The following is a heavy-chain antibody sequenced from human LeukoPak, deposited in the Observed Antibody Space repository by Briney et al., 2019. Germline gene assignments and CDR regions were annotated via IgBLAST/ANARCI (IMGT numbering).Heavy chain of an antibody. CDR1: GFTFSSYS. J-gene: IGHJ6*03. CDR3: ARDGYCSSTSCYWFRYGYYYYMDV. V-gene: IGHV3-21*01. CDR2: ISSSSSYI. D-gene: IGHD2-2*03. Sequence: TGGSLRLSCAASGFTFSSYSMNWVRQAPGKGLEWVSSISSSSSYIYYADSVKGRFTISRDNAKNSLYLQMNSLRAEDTAVYYCARDGYCSSTSCYWFRYGYYYYMDVWGKGTTVTVSS.